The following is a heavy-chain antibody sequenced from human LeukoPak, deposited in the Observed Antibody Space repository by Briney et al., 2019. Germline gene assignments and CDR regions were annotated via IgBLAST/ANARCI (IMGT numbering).Heavy chain of an antibody. J-gene: IGHJ4*02. D-gene: IGHD3-16*01. CDR2: ISSSSNTI. CDR3: ARELNGYGYYFFDY. V-gene: IGHV3-48*04. Sequence: GGSLRLSCVASGLTLSSYSMNRVRKAPGKGLEWVSYISSSSNTIYYTGSVQGRFTISRDNAKNSLYLQMNGLGAEDTAVYYCARELNGYGYYFFDYWGPGTLVTVSS. CDR1: GLTLSSYS.